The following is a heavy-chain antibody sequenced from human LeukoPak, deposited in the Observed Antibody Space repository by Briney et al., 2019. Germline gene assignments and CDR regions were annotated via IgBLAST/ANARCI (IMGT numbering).Heavy chain of an antibody. D-gene: IGHD3-10*01. CDR1: GGSISCYY. J-gene: IGHJ5*02. V-gene: IGHV4-59*01. Sequence: SETLSLTCTVSGGSISCYYWSWIRQPPGKGLEWIGYIYYSGSTNYNPSLKSRVTISVDTSKNQFSLKLSSVTAADTAVYYCARETMVRGVISWFDPWGQGTLVTVSS. CDR3: ARETMVRGVISWFDP. CDR2: IYYSGST.